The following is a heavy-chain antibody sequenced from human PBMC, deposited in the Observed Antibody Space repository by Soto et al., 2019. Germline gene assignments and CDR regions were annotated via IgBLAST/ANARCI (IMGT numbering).Heavy chain of an antibody. Sequence: QVQLVESGGGVVQPGRSLRLSCAASGFTFSSYGMHWVRQAPGKGLEWVAVISYDGSNKYYADSVKGRFTISRDNSKNTLYLQMNRLRAEDTAVYYCAKDRSPPPYSSTGCDYWGQGTLVTVSS. D-gene: IGHD6-13*01. V-gene: IGHV3-30*18. J-gene: IGHJ4*02. CDR2: ISYDGSNK. CDR3: AKDRSPPPYSSTGCDY. CDR1: GFTFSSYG.